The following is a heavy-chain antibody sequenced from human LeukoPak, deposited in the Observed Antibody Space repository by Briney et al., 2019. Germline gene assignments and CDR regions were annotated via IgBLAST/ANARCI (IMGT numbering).Heavy chain of an antibody. D-gene: IGHD6-13*01. V-gene: IGHV1-2*02. Sequence: GASVKVSCKASGYTFTGHYMHWVRQAPGQELEWMGWINPKNAATNYAQKFQGRVTMTRDTSSGTVYMELSSLSSDDTAVYYCARTLYIAAAPGGLDYWGQGTLVTVSS. CDR1: GYTFTGHY. J-gene: IGHJ4*02. CDR3: ARTLYIAAAPGGLDY. CDR2: INPKNAAT.